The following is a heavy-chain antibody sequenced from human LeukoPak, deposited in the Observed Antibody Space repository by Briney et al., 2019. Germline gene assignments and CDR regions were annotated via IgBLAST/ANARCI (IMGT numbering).Heavy chain of an antibody. V-gene: IGHV3-30*02. CDR3: TKVQYQVVYDRGYYFDY. Sequence: GGSLRLSCAASGFTFSSYAMSWVRQAPGKGLEWVALIRFDGTTEYNADSVRGRFTISRDNSRNTLFLEMNSLRPEDTAVYYCTKVQYQVVYDRGYYFDYWGQGTLVTVSS. J-gene: IGHJ4*02. D-gene: IGHD2-2*02. CDR2: IRFDGTTE. CDR1: GFTFSSYA.